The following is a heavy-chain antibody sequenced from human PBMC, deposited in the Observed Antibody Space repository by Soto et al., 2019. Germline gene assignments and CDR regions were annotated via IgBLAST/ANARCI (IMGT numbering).Heavy chain of an antibody. CDR3: ARKTAVAGTRYYYYYCGMDV. V-gene: IGHV4-34*01. D-gene: IGHD6-19*01. Sequence: SETLSLTCAVYGGSFSGYYWSWIRQPPGKGLEWIGEINHSGSTNYNPSLKSRVTISVDTSKNQFSLKLSSVTAADTAVYYCARKTAVAGTRYYYYYCGMDVWGQGTTVTVSS. CDR1: GGSFSGYY. CDR2: INHSGST. J-gene: IGHJ6*02.